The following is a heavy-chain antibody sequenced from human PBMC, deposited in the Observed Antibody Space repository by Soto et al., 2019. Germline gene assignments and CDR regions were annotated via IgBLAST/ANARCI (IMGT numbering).Heavy chain of an antibody. Sequence: ASVKVSCKASGYTFTSYAMHWVRQAPGQRLEWMGWINAGNGNTKYSQKFQGRVTITRDTSASTAYMELSSLRSEDTAVYYCAIVRTIFGVVITYYYYGMDVWGQGTTVTVSS. CDR1: GYTFTSYA. CDR2: INAGNGNT. D-gene: IGHD3-3*01. CDR3: AIVRTIFGVVITYYYYGMDV. J-gene: IGHJ6*02. V-gene: IGHV1-3*01.